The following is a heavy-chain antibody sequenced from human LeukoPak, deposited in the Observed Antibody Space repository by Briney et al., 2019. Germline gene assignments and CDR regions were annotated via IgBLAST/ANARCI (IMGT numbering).Heavy chain of an antibody. J-gene: IGHJ4*02. CDR2: ISAYNGDT. CDR3: ARDPPGLTLGSPGDY. Sequence: ASVKVSCTASGYIFNSYGISWVRQAPGQGLEWMGWISAYNGDTNYAQALQGRVTMTTDTSTSTAYMELRSLRSDDTAVYYCARDPPGLTLGSPGDYWGQGTLVTVSS. D-gene: IGHD3-10*01. CDR1: GYIFNSYG. V-gene: IGHV1-18*01.